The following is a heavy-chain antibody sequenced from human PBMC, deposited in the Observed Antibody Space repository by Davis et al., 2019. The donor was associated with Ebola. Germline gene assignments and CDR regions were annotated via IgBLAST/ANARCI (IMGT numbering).Heavy chain of an antibody. CDR3: ARGVAGRVRGVPWAMDV. CDR1: GFSFSTYD. V-gene: IGHV3-13*01. J-gene: IGHJ6*02. CDR2: IGTAGDT. Sequence: GESLKISCAASGFSFSTYDMHWVRQATGKGLEWVSAIGTAGDTYYPGSVKGRFTISRENAKKSLYLQMNSLGAGDTAVYYCARGVAGRVRGVPWAMDVWGQGTTVIVSS. D-gene: IGHD3-10*01.